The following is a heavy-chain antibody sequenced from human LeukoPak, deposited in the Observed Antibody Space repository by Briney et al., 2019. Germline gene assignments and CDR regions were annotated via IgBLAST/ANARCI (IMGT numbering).Heavy chain of an antibody. J-gene: IGHJ3*02. D-gene: IGHD5-12*01. V-gene: IGHV4-59*08. CDR2: IYYSGST. CDR3: ARALRGAAFDI. Sequence: PSETLSLTCTVSGGSISSYYWSWIRQPPGKGLEWIGYIYYSGSTNYNPSLKSRVTISVDTSKNQFSLKLSSVTAADTAVYYCARALRGAAFDIWGQGTMVTVSS. CDR1: GGSISSYY.